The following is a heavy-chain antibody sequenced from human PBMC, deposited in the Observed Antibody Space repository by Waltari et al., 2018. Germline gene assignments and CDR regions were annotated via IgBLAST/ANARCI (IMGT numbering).Heavy chain of an antibody. CDR1: GGSISSYY. J-gene: IGHJ3*02. V-gene: IGHV4-59*01. CDR3: ARGSPRELFYAFDI. CDR2: IYYSGRT. D-gene: IGHD3-10*01. Sequence: QVQLQESGPGLVKPSETLSLTCTVSGGSISSYYWSWIRQPPGKGLEWIGYIYYSGRTNYNPSLKSRVTIAVDTSKNQFSLKLSSVTAADTAVYYCARGSPRELFYAFDIWGQGTMVTVSS.